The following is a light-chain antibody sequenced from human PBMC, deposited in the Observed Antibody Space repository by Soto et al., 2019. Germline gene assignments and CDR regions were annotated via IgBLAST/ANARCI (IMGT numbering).Light chain of an antibody. CDR1: QGISPLT. CDR2: GAS. J-gene: IGKJ1*01. V-gene: IGKV3-15*01. CDR3: QQYNNWPPTWT. Sequence: EGVMTQSPATLSVSPGERTTLSCRASQGISPLTFAWYQQKPGQAPRLLIYGASTRATGVPARLSGSASGTEFTLTISSLQSEDFAVYYCQQYNNWPPTWTFGQGTKVDIK.